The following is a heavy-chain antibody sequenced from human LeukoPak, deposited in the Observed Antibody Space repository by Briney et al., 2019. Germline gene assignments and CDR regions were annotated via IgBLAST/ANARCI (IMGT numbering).Heavy chain of an antibody. CDR1: GFTFSTYA. Sequence: GGSLRLSCAVSGFTFSTYAMTWVRQAPGKGLEWVSTISPSADTYYADSVKGQFTISRDNSKNTLYLQMNSLRAEDTAVYYCAKRRGLTQPIDYWGQGTLVTVSS. D-gene: IGHD3-10*01. V-gene: IGHV3-23*01. J-gene: IGHJ4*02. CDR2: ISPSADT. CDR3: AKRRGLTQPIDY.